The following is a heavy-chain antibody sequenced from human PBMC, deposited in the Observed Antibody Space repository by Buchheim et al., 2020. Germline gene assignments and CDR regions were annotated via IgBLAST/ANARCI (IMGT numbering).Heavy chain of an antibody. J-gene: IGHJ2*01. CDR3: ARDAVGGWTTHWYFDL. V-gene: IGHV3-48*03. D-gene: IGHD6-19*01. CDR2: ISSSGSTI. CDR1: GFTFSSYE. Sequence: EVQLVESGGGLVQPGGSLRLSCAASGFTFSSYEMNWVRQAPGKGLEWVSYISSSGSTIYYADSVKGRFTISRDNAKNSLYLQMNSPRAEDTAVYYCARDAVGGWTTHWYFDLWGRGTL.